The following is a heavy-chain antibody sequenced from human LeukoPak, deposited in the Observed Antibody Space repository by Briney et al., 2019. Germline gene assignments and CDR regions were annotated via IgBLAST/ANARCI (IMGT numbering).Heavy chain of an antibody. D-gene: IGHD3-9*01. CDR1: GGSISSSSYY. CDR3: ARAFEVLRYFDWLPTYYFDY. J-gene: IGHJ4*02. Sequence: SETLSLTCTVSGGSISSSSYYWGWIRQPPGKGLEWIGSIYYSGSTYYNPSLKSRVTISVDTSKNQFSLKLSSVTAAGTAVYYCARAFEVLRYFDWLPTYYFDYWGQGTLVTVSS. CDR2: IYYSGST. V-gene: IGHV4-39*07.